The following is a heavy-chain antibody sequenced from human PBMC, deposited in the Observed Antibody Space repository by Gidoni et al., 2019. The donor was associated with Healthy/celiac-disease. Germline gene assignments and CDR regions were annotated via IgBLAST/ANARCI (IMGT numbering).Heavy chain of an antibody. CDR3: AKSWIPEPLFQH. CDR1: GLTFSSYA. D-gene: IGHD5-18*01. Sequence: EVQLLESGGGLVQPGGSLRLPCAASGLTFSSYAMSWVRQAPGKGLEWVSAMSGSGGSTYYADSVKGRFTISRDNSKNTLYLQMNSLRAEDTAVYYCAKSWIPEPLFQHWGQGTLVTVSS. V-gene: IGHV3-23*01. CDR2: MSGSGGST. J-gene: IGHJ1*01.